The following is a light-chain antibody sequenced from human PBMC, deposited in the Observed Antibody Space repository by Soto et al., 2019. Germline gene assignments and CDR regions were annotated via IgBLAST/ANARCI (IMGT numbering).Light chain of an antibody. V-gene: IGKV3-20*01. Sequence: EMVLTQSPGTLSLSPGERATLSCSASQSVSSSYFAWYKQKPGQAPRLLIYGASSRATGITDKLSGSGSGTDLTLTLSRQEPEDFAVYYCQQYGSSPRFTFGPGTKVDIK. CDR2: GAS. J-gene: IGKJ3*01. CDR1: QSVSSSY. CDR3: QQYGSSPRFT.